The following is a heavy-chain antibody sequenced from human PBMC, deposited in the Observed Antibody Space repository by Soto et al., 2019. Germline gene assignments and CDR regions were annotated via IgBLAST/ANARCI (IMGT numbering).Heavy chain of an antibody. D-gene: IGHD2-15*01. J-gene: IGHJ6*03. V-gene: IGHV3-23*01. CDR3: AITGYARDYYYYYMDV. CDR1: GFTFSSYA. CDR2: ISGSGGST. Sequence: GGSLRLSCAASGFTFSSYAMSWVRQAPGKGLEWVSAISGSGGSTYYADSVKGRFTISRDNSKNTLYLQMNSLRAEDTAVYYCAITGYARDYYYYYMDVWGKGTTVTVSS.